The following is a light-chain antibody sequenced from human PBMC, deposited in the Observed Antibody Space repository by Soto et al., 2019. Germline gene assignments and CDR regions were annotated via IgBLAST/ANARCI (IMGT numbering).Light chain of an antibody. Sequence: EIVFTQSPGTLSVSPGDRVTLSSRASQSISISLAWYQHKPGQAPRLLIHGASTRATGVPARISGSGSGTEFTLTISSLQSEDFAVYYCQQFRNWPWTFGQGTKVDIK. J-gene: IGKJ1*01. CDR2: GAS. CDR3: QQFRNWPWT. V-gene: IGKV3D-15*01. CDR1: QSISIS.